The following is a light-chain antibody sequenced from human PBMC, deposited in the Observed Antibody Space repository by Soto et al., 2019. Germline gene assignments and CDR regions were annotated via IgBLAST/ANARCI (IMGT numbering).Light chain of an antibody. Sequence: QAVVTQPPSVSAAPGQKVTISCSGSRSNIGNNYVSWYQQLPGTAPKLLIYDNNRRPSGIPDRVSGSKSGTSATLDITVLQTGDEADYYCGAWDSSLSAVVFGGGTKLTVL. V-gene: IGLV1-51*01. CDR3: GAWDSSLSAVV. J-gene: IGLJ2*01. CDR2: DNN. CDR1: RSNIGNNY.